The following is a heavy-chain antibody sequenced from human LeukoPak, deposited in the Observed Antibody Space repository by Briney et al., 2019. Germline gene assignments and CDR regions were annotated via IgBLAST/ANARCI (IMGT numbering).Heavy chain of an antibody. CDR1: GGSFSGYY. CDR2: INHSGST. V-gene: IGHV4-34*01. D-gene: IGHD3-16*02. Sequence: SETLSLTCAVYGGSFSGYYWSWLRQPPGKGLEWIGEINHSGSTNYNPSLKSRVTISVDTSKNQFSLKLSSVTAADAAVYYCARAPINYDYIWGSYRQPTYFDYWGQGTLVTVSS. J-gene: IGHJ4*02. CDR3: ARAPINYDYIWGSYRQPTYFDY.